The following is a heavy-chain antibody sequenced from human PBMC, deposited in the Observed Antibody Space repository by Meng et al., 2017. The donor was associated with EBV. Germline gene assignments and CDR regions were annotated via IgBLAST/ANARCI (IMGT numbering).Heavy chain of an antibody. CDR1: GFSISTRGVG. CDR2: IYWDDDK. V-gene: IGHV2-5*02. D-gene: IGHD6-6*01. J-gene: IGHJ4*02. Sequence: QRIINESRPTLVKPTQHITLTCTFSGFSISTRGVGVGWICQPPWNALEWLALIYWDDDKRYSPSLKSRLTITKDTSKNPVVLTMTNMDPVDAATYYCAHIIAARPFDYWGQGTLVTVSS. CDR3: AHIIAARPFDY.